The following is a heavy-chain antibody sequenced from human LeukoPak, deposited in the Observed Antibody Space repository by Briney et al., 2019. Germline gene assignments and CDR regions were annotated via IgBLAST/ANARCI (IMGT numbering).Heavy chain of an antibody. CDR1: GGSISSSNW. CDR2: IYHSGST. D-gene: IGHD5-12*01. V-gene: IGHV4-4*02. Sequence: SETLSLTCAVSGGSISSSNWWSWVRQPPGKGLEWIGEIYHSGSTNYNPSLKSRVTISVDKSKNQFSLKLSSVTAADTAVYYCARARQWLRFGDWFDPWGQGTLVTVPS. CDR3: ARARQWLRFGDWFDP. J-gene: IGHJ5*02.